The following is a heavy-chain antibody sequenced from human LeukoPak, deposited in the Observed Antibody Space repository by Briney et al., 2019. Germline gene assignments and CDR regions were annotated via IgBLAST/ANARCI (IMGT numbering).Heavy chain of an antibody. CDR2: IIPIFGTA. CDR1: GGTFSSYA. V-gene: IGHV1-69*05. J-gene: IGHJ5*02. CDR3: AMSLELDPPARFDP. Sequence: SVKVSCKASGGTFSSYAISWVRQAPGQGLEWMGGIIPIFGTANYAQKFQGRVTITTDESTSTAYMELSSLRSEDTAVYYCAMSLELDPPARFDPWGQGTLVTVSS. D-gene: IGHD1-1*01.